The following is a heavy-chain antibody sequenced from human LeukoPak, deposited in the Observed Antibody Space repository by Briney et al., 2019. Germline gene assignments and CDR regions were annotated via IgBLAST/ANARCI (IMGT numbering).Heavy chain of an antibody. J-gene: IGHJ5*02. CDR1: GGSFSGYY. CDR3: ARGDYGDYGS. V-gene: IGHV4-34*01. D-gene: IGHD4-17*01. Sequence: PSETLSLTCAVYGGSFSGYYRSWIRQPPGKGLEWIGEINHSGSTNYNPSLKSRVTISVDTSKNQFSLKLSSVTAADTAVYYCARGDYGDYGSWGQGTLVTVSS. CDR2: INHSGST.